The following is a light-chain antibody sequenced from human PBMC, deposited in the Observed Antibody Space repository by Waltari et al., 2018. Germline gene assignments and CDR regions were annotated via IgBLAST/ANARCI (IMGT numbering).Light chain of an antibody. CDR1: SLRSYY. CDR2: CKN. Sequence: SSELTQDPAVSVALGQTVRITCQGDSLRSYYANWYRQKPGQAPLLVMYCKNNRPSGIPDRFSGSYSGDTASLTITGAQAEDEADYYGNSRDSNGNPFVFGPATKVTVL. CDR3: NSRDSNGNPFV. V-gene: IGLV3-19*01. J-gene: IGLJ1*01.